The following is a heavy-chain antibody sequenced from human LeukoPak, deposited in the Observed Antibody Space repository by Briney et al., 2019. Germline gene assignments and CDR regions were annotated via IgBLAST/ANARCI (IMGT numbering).Heavy chain of an antibody. CDR2: IKQDGSEK. V-gene: IGHV3-7*01. CDR3: ARDIRVTDSNWFDP. D-gene: IGHD2-21*02. J-gene: IGHJ5*02. Sequence: GSLRLSCAASGFTFSSYWMSWVRQAPGKGLEGVANIKQDGSEKYYVDSVKGRFTISRDNAKNSLYLQMNSLRAEDTAVYYCARDIRVTDSNWFDPWGQGTLVTVSS. CDR1: GFTFSSYW.